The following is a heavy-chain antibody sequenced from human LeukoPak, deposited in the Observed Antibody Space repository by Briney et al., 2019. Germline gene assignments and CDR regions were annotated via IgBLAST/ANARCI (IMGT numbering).Heavy chain of an antibody. V-gene: IGHV1-24*01. CDR3: ATEVSSIVPDY. D-gene: IGHD2-21*01. CDR1: GHTLSEMT. Sequence: ASVKVSCKVSGHTLSEMTMHWVRQAPGKGREWMGGFDPENDERIYARKFRGRVTMTEDTSTDTAYMELSSLRSEDTAVYYYATEVSSIVPDYWGQGTLVTVSS. J-gene: IGHJ4*02. CDR2: FDPENDER.